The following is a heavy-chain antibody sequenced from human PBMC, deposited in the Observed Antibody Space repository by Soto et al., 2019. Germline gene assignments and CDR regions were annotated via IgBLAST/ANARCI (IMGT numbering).Heavy chain of an antibody. J-gene: IGHJ2*01. D-gene: IGHD3-10*01. CDR1: GFTFSSYF. CDR3: AKRAVSPVFKDYLGYFDL. Sequence: EVQLLESGGGLVQPGGSLRVSCAASGFTFSSYFMTWVRQAPGKGLEWVSAISASADATSYADSVKGRFTISRDNSKNTLYLQMNSLRAEDTAVYYCAKRAVSPVFKDYLGYFDLWGRGTLVTVSS. CDR2: ISASADAT. V-gene: IGHV3-23*01.